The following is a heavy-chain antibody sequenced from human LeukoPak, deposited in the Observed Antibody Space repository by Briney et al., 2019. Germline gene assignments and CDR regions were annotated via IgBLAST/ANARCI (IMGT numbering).Heavy chain of an antibody. CDR1: GYTFTSYY. CDR3: ARAAFESVVPAAILPFDP. D-gene: IGHD2-2*01. Sequence: ASVKVSCKASGYTFTSYYMHWVRQAPGQGLEWMGIINPSGGSTSYAQKFQGRVTMTRDTSTSTVYMELSSLRSEDTAVYYCARAAFESVVPAAILPFDPWGQGTLVTVSS. V-gene: IGHV1-46*01. CDR2: INPSGGST. J-gene: IGHJ5*02.